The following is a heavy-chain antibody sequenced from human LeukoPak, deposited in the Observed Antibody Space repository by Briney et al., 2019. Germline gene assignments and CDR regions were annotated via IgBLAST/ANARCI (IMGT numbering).Heavy chain of an antibody. Sequence: GGSLRLSCAASGFTFSSYEMNWVRQAPGKGLEWGSYISSSGSTIYYADSVKGRFTISRDNAKNSLYLQMNSLRAEDTAVYYCARLGGYYYDSSGYYSGWGQGTLVTVSS. D-gene: IGHD3-22*01. V-gene: IGHV3-48*03. CDR3: ARLGGYYYDSSGYYSG. CDR1: GFTFSSYE. CDR2: ISSSGSTI. J-gene: IGHJ4*02.